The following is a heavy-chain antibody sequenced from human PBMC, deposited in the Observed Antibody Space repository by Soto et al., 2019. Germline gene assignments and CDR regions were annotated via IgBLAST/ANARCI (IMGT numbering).Heavy chain of an antibody. CDR3: ARAGCDGGRCDTLVGIRYGMDV. CDR1: GFTFSSYA. J-gene: IGHJ6*01. CDR2: ISYDGSNK. D-gene: IGHD2-15*01. V-gene: IGHV3-30-3*01. Sequence: QVQLVESGGGVVQPGRSLRLSCAASGFTFSSYAMYWVRQAPGKGLEWVAVISYDGSNKYYADSVKGRFTISRDNSKNTLYLQMNSLRAEDTAVFYCARAGCDGGRCDTLVGIRYGMDVW.